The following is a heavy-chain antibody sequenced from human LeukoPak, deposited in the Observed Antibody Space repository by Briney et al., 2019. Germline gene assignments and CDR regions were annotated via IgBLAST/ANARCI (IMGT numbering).Heavy chain of an antibody. D-gene: IGHD3-3*01. J-gene: IGHJ3*02. CDR3: AREGPGVAFDI. Sequence: PSETRCLTCTVSGGPISSYYWSWIRQPPGKGLEWIGYIYYSGSTNYNPSLKSRVTISVDTSKNQFSLKLSSVTAADTAVYYCAREGPGVAFDIWGQGTMVTVSS. CDR2: IYYSGST. V-gene: IGHV4-59*01. CDR1: GGPISSYY.